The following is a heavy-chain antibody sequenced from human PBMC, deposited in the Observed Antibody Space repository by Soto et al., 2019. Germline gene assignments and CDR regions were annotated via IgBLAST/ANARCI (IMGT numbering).Heavy chain of an antibody. CDR2: ISGSGGST. J-gene: IGHJ4*02. CDR3: AKDRCSGGSCSRGGFDY. CDR1: GFTFSSYA. V-gene: IGHV3-23*01. Sequence: EVQLLESGGGLVQPGGSLRLSCAASGFTFSSYAMSWVRQAPGKGLEWVSAISGSGGSTYYADSVKGRFTISRDNSKNTLYLQMNSLRTEEPAVYYCAKDRCSGGSCSRGGFDYWGQGTLVTVSS. D-gene: IGHD2-15*01.